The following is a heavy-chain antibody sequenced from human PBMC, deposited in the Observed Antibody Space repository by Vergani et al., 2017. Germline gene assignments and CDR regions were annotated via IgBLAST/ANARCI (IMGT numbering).Heavy chain of an antibody. CDR2: IYYSGST. CDR3: XRGPDYDFWSGYLNWFDP. J-gene: IGHJ5*02. Sequence: QVQLQESGPGLVKPSETLSLTCTVSGGSISSSSYYWGWIRQPPGKGLEWIGSIYYSGSTYYNPSLKSRVTISVDTSKNQFSLKLSSVTAADTAVYYCXRGPDYDFWSGYLNWFDPGGQGTLVTVSS. V-gene: IGHV4-39*07. D-gene: IGHD3-3*01. CDR1: GGSISSSSYY.